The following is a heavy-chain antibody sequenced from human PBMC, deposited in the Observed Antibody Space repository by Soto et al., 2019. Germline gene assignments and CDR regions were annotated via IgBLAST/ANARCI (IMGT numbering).Heavy chain of an antibody. V-gene: IGHV3-23*01. J-gene: IGHJ3*01. CDR3: AKDRGIIVKAGDAFDV. CDR2: ISDSGDRT. CDR1: AITLSLSH. D-gene: IGHD3-16*02. Sequence: GGTLRLSCASSAITLSLSHVNYVRQAPGKRLEWVSYISDSGDRTYYADSVKGRFTISRDRSKNTVSLQMDSLRAEDTAVYYCAKDRGIIVKAGDAFDVWGQGTKVTVSS.